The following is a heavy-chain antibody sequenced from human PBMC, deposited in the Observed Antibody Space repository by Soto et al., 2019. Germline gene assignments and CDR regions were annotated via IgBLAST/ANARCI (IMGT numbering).Heavy chain of an antibody. V-gene: IGHV3-21*01. CDR3: ARVENLGYMDV. Sequence: GGSLRLSCAASGFTFSSYSMNWVRQAPGKGLEWVSSISSSSSYIYYADSVKGRFTISRDNAKNSLYLQMNSLRAEETAVYYCARVENLGYMDVWGKGTTVTVSS. J-gene: IGHJ6*03. CDR2: ISSSSSYI. CDR1: GFTFSSYS.